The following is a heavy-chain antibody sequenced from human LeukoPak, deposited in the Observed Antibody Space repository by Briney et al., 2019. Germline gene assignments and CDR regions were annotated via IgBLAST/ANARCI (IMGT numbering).Heavy chain of an antibody. CDR2: FISDGSST. CDR1: GFTFSSYW. V-gene: IGHV3-74*01. Sequence: GGSLRLSCGASGFTFSSYWVHWVRQAPGKGLVWVSRFISDGSSTSYADSVRGRFTISRDNAKNELYLQMNSLRAEDTAVYYCARAGTGYYDFWSGYYTSVYFDYWGQGTLVTVSS. CDR3: ARAGTGYYDFWSGYYTSVYFDY. D-gene: IGHD3-3*01. J-gene: IGHJ4*02.